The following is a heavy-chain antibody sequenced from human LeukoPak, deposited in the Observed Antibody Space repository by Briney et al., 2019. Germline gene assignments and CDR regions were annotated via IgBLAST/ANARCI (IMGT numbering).Heavy chain of an antibody. CDR1: GFTFSAYA. Sequence: GGSLRLSCAASGFTFSAYAMSWVRQAPGKWLEWVSSISDSAGSTYYAASVTGRFTISRDSSRTTLYLQVNSLRAEDTAVYYCAKQSAGVTTRYFDYWGQGTLVTVSS. CDR2: ISDSAGST. CDR3: AKQSAGVTTRYFDY. D-gene: IGHD1-26*01. J-gene: IGHJ4*02. V-gene: IGHV3-23*01.